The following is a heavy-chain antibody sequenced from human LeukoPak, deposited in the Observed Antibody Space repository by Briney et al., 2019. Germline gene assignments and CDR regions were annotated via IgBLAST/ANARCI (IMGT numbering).Heavy chain of an antibody. CDR1: GYTFTSYA. Sequence: ASVKVSCKASGYTFTSYAMHWVRQAPGQRLEWMGWINAGNGNTKYSQKFQGRVTITRDTSASTAYMELSSLRSEDTAVYYCARLFLGTALFDYWGQGTLVTVSS. J-gene: IGHJ4*02. CDR3: ARLFLGTALFDY. V-gene: IGHV1-3*01. D-gene: IGHD1-26*01. CDR2: INAGNGNT.